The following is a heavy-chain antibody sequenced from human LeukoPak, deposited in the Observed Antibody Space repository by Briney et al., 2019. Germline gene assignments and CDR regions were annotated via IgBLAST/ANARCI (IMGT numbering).Heavy chain of an antibody. V-gene: IGHV3-15*01. J-gene: IGHJ4*02. D-gene: IGHD6-19*01. Sequence: GESLRLSCADSGFTFNNACMSWVRQAPGKGLEWVGRIKSNTDGGTTDYATPEKGRFTISRDDSKNTLYLQMNSLKTGDTAVYYCTTDLALYRSAPYIWGQGTLVTVSS. CDR3: TTDLALYRSAPYI. CDR1: GFTFNNAC. CDR2: IKSNTDGGTT.